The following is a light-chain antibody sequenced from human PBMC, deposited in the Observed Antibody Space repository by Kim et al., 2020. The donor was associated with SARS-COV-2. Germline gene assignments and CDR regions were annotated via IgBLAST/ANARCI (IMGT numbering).Light chain of an antibody. J-gene: IGKJ1*01. V-gene: IGKV1-27*01. Sequence: ASVGDRGTISCRASQGISSNVAWYQQKPGEVPQLLMYDASVLQSGVPSRFSGSGSGTDFTLTISSLQPEDAATYYCQKCNGPPWTFGQGTKVDIK. CDR1: QGISSN. CDR3: QKCNGPPWT. CDR2: DAS.